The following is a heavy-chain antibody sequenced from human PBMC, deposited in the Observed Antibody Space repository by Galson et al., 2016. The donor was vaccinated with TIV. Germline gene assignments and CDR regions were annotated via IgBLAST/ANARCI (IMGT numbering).Heavy chain of an antibody. D-gene: IGHD3-22*01. CDR2: IYYSGST. CDR1: GVSISRSSYY. CDR3: ARDMGTTMSNDPFNI. V-gene: IGHV4-39*07. Sequence: ETLSLTCTVSGVSISRSSYYWGWIRQPPGKGLEWIGSIYYSGSTNYNPSLTSRVTISLDTSKNQFSLKLSSVTAADTAVYYCARDMGTTMSNDPFNIWGQGTKVTVSS. J-gene: IGHJ3*02.